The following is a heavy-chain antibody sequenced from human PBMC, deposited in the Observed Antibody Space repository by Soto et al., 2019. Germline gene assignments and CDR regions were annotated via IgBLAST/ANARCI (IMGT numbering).Heavy chain of an antibody. V-gene: IGHV3-30*18. J-gene: IGHJ6*02. CDR3: AKANLGIYGMDV. Sequence: GESLKISCAASGFTFSSYGMHWVRQAPGKGLEWVAVISYDGSNKYYADSVKGRFTISRDNSKNTLYLQMNSLRAEDTAVYYCAKANLGIYGMDVWGQGTTVTVSS. CDR2: ISYDGSNK. CDR1: GFTFSSYG. D-gene: IGHD7-27*01.